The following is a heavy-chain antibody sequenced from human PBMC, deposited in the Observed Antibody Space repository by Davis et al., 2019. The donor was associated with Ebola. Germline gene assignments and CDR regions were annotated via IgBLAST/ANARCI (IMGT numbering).Heavy chain of an antibody. Sequence: GESLKISCAASGFTFSSYAMHWVRQAPGKGLEWVAVISYDGSNKYYADSVKGRFTISRDSAKNSLYLQMNSLRAEDTAMYYCAGGLWFAEGVFESWGQGTLVTVSS. CDR1: GFTFSSYA. CDR2: ISYDGSNK. J-gene: IGHJ4*02. V-gene: IGHV3-30-3*01. CDR3: AGGLWFAEGVFES. D-gene: IGHD3-10*01.